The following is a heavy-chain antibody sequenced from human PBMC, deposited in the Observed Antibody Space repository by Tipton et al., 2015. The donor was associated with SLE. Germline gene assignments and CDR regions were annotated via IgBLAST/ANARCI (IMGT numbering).Heavy chain of an antibody. D-gene: IGHD3-16*01. CDR3: ARSGFGGVNANYFDY. CDR1: GYTFTSYG. Sequence: QSGAEVKKPGASVKVSCKASGYTFTSYGISWVRQAPGQGLEWMGWISAYNGNTNYAQKLQGRVTMTSDTSTSTAYMELRSLRSDDPAMYYCARSGFGGVNANYFDYWGQGALVPLSS. J-gene: IGHJ4*02. CDR2: ISAYNGNT. V-gene: IGHV1-18*01.